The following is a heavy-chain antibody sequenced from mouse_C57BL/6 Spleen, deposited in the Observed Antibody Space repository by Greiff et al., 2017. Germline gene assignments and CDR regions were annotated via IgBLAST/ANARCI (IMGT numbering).Heavy chain of an antibody. CDR2: IDPENGDT. D-gene: IGHD1-1*01. Sequence: EVKLMESGAELVRPGASVKLSCTASGFNIKDDYMHWVKQRPEQGLEWIGWIDPENGDTEYASKFPGKATKTADTSSNTAYLQLSSLTSEDTAVYYCTLYGSSSFDYWGQGTTLTVSS. CDR1: GFNIKDDY. J-gene: IGHJ2*01. V-gene: IGHV14-4*01. CDR3: TLYGSSSFDY.